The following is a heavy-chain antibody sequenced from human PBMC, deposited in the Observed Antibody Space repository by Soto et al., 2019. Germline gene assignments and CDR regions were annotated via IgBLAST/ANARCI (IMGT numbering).Heavy chain of an antibody. Sequence: ASVKVSCKASGYTFTGFYMHCVRQAPGQGLEWMGWINPNSGGTNYAQKFQGRVTMTRDTSTSTAYMELSRLRSADTAVYSGVGEASTSYYHGRGSWWQGTRGTVAS. CDR1: GYTFTGFY. V-gene: IGHV1-2*02. CDR3: VGEASTSYYHGRGS. CDR2: INPNSGGT. D-gene: IGHD2-2*01. J-gene: IGHJ6*01.